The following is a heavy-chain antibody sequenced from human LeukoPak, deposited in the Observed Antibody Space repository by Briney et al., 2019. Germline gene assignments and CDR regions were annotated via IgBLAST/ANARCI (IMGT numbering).Heavy chain of an antibody. CDR2: TWYDGSNK. CDR3: ARAHFDWLQNYYFDY. CDR1: GITFNA. J-gene: IGHJ4*02. D-gene: IGHD3-9*01. V-gene: IGHV3-33*01. Sequence: PGRSLRLSCAASGITFNAIHWVRQAPGKGLEWVALTWYDGSNKYYADSVKGRFTISRDNSKNTLYLQMNSLRAEDTAVYYCARAHFDWLQNYYFDYWGQGTLVTVSS.